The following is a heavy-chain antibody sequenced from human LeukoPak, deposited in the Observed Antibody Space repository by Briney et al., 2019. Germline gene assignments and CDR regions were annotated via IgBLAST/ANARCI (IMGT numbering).Heavy chain of an antibody. CDR3: ARAYCGGDCYSLIVANYYYGMDV. J-gene: IGHJ6*01. Sequence: SVKVSCKASGGTFSSYAISWVRQAPGQGLEWMGGIIPIFGTANYAQKFQGRVTITADESTSTAYMELSSLRSEDTAVYYCARAYCGGDCYSLIVANYYYGMDVWGQGTTVTVSS. CDR2: IIPIFGTA. D-gene: IGHD2-21*02. V-gene: IGHV1-69*13. CDR1: GGTFSSYA.